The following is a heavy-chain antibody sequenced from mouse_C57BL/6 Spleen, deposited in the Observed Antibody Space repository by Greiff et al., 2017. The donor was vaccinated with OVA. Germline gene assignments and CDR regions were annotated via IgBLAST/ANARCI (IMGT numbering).Heavy chain of an antibody. J-gene: IGHJ1*03. CDR3: ARHKGDYYGNCGYFDV. D-gene: IGHD2-1*01. CDR2: INRDGGST. CDR1: EYEFPSHD. Sequence: EVQVVESGGGLVQPGESLKLSCESNEYEFPSHDMSWVRKTPEKRLELVAAINRDGGSTYYPDTMESRFIFTRDNTTTTPYLQMSSLRSEDTALYYCARHKGDYYGNCGYFDVWGTGTTVTVSS. V-gene: IGHV5-2*01.